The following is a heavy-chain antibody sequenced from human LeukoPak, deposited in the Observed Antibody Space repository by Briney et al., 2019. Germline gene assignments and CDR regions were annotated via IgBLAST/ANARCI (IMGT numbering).Heavy chain of an antibody. CDR2: IKQDGSEI. V-gene: IGHV3-7*01. CDR1: GFIFRNYW. J-gene: IGHJ4*02. CDR3: VRVSDPTTVGSSTYSSSWYLRD. D-gene: IGHD6-13*01. Sequence: GGSLRLSCSTSGFIFRNYWMSWVRQAPGKGLQWVANIKQDGSEIYYVDSVKGRFTISRDNAKNSLYLQMNSLRVEDTAVYYCVRVSDPTTVGSSTYSSSWYLRDWGQGTLVTVSS.